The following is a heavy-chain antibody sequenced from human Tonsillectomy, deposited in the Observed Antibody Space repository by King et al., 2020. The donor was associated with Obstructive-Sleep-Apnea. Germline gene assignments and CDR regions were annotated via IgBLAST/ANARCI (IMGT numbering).Heavy chain of an antibody. J-gene: IGHJ5*02. Sequence: QLQESGPGLVKPSETLSLTCTVSGYSISSGYYWGWIRQPPGKGLEWIGSIYHSGSTYYNPSLKSRVTISVDTSKNQFSLKLSSVTAADTAVYYCARDGRRQLAEENWFDPWGQGTLVTVSS. CDR3: ARDGRRQLAEENWFDP. D-gene: IGHD6-6*01. CDR2: IYHSGST. V-gene: IGHV4-38-2*02. CDR1: GYSISSGYY.